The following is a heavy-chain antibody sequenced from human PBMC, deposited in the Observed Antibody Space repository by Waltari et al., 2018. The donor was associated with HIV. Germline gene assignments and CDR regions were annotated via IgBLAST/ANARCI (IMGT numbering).Heavy chain of an antibody. CDR3: AREKDIGEYCSGGSCSDWFDP. V-gene: IGHV4-34*01. CDR2: INHSGST. D-gene: IGHD2-15*01. CDR1: GGSFGGYY. Sequence: QVQLQQWGAGLLKPSETLSLTCAVYGGSFGGYYWCWIRPPPGQGREWIGEINHSGSTNYNPSLKSRVTISVDTSKNQFSLKLSSVTAADTAVYYCAREKDIGEYCSGGSCSDWFDPWGQGTLVTVSS. J-gene: IGHJ5*02.